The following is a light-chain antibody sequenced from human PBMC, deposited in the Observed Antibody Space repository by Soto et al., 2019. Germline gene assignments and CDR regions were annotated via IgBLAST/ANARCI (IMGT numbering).Light chain of an antibody. CDR3: QQCYGSPRT. J-gene: IGKJ1*01. V-gene: IGKV1-39*01. Sequence: DIQMTQSPSTLSASVGDRVTITCRASQSISTYLNWYQQKLGKAPTLLIYAASSLQSGVPSRFRGGGSGTDFTLTISSLQPEDFATYFCQQCYGSPRTLGQGTKVDIK. CDR2: AAS. CDR1: QSISTY.